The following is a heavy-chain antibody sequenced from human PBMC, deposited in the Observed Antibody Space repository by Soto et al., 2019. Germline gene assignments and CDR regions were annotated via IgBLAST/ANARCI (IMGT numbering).Heavy chain of an antibody. J-gene: IGHJ3*02. CDR3: ARPSSSGWYHDAFDI. Sequence: QVQLVQSGAEEKKPGASVKVSCKASGYTFTSYAMHWVRQAPGQRLEWMGWINAGNGNTKYSQKFQGRVTITRDTSASTAYMELSSLRSEDTAVYYCARPSSSGWYHDAFDIWGQGTMVTASS. D-gene: IGHD6-19*01. CDR2: INAGNGNT. V-gene: IGHV1-3*05. CDR1: GYTFTSYA.